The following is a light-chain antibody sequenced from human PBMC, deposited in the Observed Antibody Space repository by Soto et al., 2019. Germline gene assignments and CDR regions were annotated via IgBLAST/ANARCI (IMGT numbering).Light chain of an antibody. CDR3: QQYNNLPPFP. CDR2: HAS. V-gene: IGKV3D-15*01. CDR1: QSVSSN. J-gene: IGKJ5*01. Sequence: EIVMTQSPATLSVSPGERATLSCRASQSVSSNLAWYQQKPGQAPRLLIYHASARATGIPARFSGSGSGTEFTLTISSLQSEDFAVYYCQQYNNLPPFPFGQVRRLEIK.